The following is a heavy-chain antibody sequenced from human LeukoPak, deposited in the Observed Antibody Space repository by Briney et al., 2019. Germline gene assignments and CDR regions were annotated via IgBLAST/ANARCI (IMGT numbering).Heavy chain of an antibody. V-gene: IGHV1-18*01. D-gene: IGHD1-7*01. CDR2: ISAYNGNT. CDR3: ARDGLTGTTGDWFDP. Sequence: ASVSVSWTASGYTFSSYGISWVRQAPGQGLEWMGWISAYNGNTNYAQKLQGRVTMTTDTSTSTAYMQLRSLRSDDTAVYYCARDGLTGTTGDWFDPWGQGTLVTVSS. J-gene: IGHJ5*02. CDR1: GYTFSSYG.